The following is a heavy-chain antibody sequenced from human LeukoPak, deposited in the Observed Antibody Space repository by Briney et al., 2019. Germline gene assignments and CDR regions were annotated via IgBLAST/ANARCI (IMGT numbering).Heavy chain of an antibody. Sequence: PGGSLRLSCAASGFTFCGHWMSWVPQAPGKGREGGANINLGTTDKYYVDSVKGRFTTSRDNANNLLYLQMNSLRGEDTAVYYCTRNRSRAEDDWGQGTLVTVSS. D-gene: IGHD1-14*01. CDR1: GFTFCGHW. V-gene: IGHV3-7*01. J-gene: IGHJ4*02. CDR2: INLGTTDK. CDR3: TRNRSRAEDD.